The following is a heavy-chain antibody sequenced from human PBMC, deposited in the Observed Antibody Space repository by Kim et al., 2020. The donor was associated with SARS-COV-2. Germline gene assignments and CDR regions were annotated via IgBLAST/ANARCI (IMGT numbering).Heavy chain of an antibody. D-gene: IGHD3-10*01. Sequence: GGSLRLSCAASGFTFSSYSMNWVRQAPGKGLEWVSYISSSSSTIYYADSVKGRFTISRDNAKNSLYLQMNSLRDEDTAVYYCARDSTMVPRNNDAFDIWGQGTMVTVSS. J-gene: IGHJ3*02. CDR1: GFTFSSYS. V-gene: IGHV3-48*02. CDR3: ARDSTMVPRNNDAFDI. CDR2: ISSSSSTI.